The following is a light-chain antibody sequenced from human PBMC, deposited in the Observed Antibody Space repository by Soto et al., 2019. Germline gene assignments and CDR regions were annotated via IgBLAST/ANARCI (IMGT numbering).Light chain of an antibody. V-gene: IGKV3-11*01. Sequence: EIVLTQSPATLSLSPGERATLSCRASQSVSSYLAWYQQKPGQAPRLLIYDASNRATGIPARFSGSGSGTDFTLTISGLEPEDVAVYYCQHRSNWLPELPFGGGTKVQIK. CDR1: QSVSSY. J-gene: IGKJ4*01. CDR3: QHRSNWLPELP. CDR2: DAS.